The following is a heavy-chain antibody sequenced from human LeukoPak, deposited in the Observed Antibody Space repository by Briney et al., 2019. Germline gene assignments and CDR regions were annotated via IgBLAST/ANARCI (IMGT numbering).Heavy chain of an antibody. V-gene: IGHV1-2*02. J-gene: IGHJ4*02. D-gene: IGHD3-22*01. CDR3: ARRGSSAYPDY. Sequence: ASVKVSCKASGYTFTDYYMHWVRQASGQGLEWMAWINPNSGDTNYAQNFRGRVTMTRDTSIRTVYMELSRLTSDDTAVYYCARRGSSAYPDYWGQGTLVTVSS. CDR2: INPNSGDT. CDR1: GYTFTDYY.